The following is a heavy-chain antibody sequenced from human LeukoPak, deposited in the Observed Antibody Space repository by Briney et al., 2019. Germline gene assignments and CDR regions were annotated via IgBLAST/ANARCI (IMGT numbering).Heavy chain of an antibody. CDR3: ARLQKDYDFWSGYRNWFDP. CDR1: GGSISSSSYY. V-gene: IGHV4-39*01. Sequence: SETLSLTCTVSGGSISSSSYYWGWIRQPPGKGLEWIGSIYYSGSTYYNPSLKSRVTISIDTPKNQFSLKLSSVTAADTAVYYCARLQKDYDFWSGYRNWFDPWGQGTLVTVSS. D-gene: IGHD3-3*01. CDR2: IYYSGST. J-gene: IGHJ5*02.